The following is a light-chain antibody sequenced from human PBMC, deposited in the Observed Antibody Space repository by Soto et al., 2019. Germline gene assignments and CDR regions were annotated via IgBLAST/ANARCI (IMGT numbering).Light chain of an antibody. CDR3: QQYNNWPQT. V-gene: IGKV3-15*01. J-gene: IGKJ1*01. CDR2: DAS. CDR1: QSLRSS. Sequence: ETVMPQSPDTLSVSLGERATLSCRASQSLRSSLAWYQQKPGQAPRLLIYDASTRATGIPARFSGSGSGTDFTLTISGLQSEDFAVYYCQQYNNWPQTFGQGTKVDIK.